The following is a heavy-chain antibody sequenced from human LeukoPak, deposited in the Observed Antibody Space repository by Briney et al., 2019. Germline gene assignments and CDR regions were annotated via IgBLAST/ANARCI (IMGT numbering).Heavy chain of an antibody. CDR3: ARSSRTTVIY. CDR1: GFTFSSYV. J-gene: IGHJ4*02. D-gene: IGHD4-17*01. Sequence: TGGSLRLSCAASGFTFSSYVMAYVRHPPGKGLEWVSALTGDGSDTYYPDSVKGRFIISRDDSKNTLYLQMNSLRAEDTAVYYCARSSRTTVIYWGQGTLVTVSS. CDR2: LTGDGSDT. V-gene: IGHV3-23*01.